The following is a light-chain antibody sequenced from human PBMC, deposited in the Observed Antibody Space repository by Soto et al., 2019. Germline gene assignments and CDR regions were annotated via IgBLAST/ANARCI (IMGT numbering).Light chain of an antibody. V-gene: IGKV3-11*02. CDR3: QQRYNWPIT. J-gene: IGKJ5*01. CDR1: QSISGY. CDR2: ADS. Sequence: EIVLTQSPATLSLSPGERSTLSCRASQSISGYLGWYQQKPGQAPRLLIYADSNRATGIPARFSGSGSGRDFTLTISSLEPEEFSVYYCQQRYNWPITFGQGTRLEIK.